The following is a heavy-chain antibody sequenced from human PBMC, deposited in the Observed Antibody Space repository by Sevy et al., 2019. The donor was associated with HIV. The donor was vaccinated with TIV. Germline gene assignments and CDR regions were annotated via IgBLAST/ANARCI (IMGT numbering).Heavy chain of an antibody. CDR2: INHSGST. J-gene: IGHJ6*02. CDR1: GGSFSGYY. V-gene: IGHV4-34*01. Sequence: SETLSLTCAVYGGSFSGYYWSWIRQPPGKGLEWIGEINHSGSTNYNPSLKSRVTISVDTSKNQFSLKLSSVTAADTAVYYCARTKVVVAAVWYYYYGMDVWGQGTTVIVSS. CDR3: ARTKVVVAAVWYYYYGMDV. D-gene: IGHD2-15*01.